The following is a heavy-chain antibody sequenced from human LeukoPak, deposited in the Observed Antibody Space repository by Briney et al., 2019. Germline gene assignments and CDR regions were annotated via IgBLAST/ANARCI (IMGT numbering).Heavy chain of an antibody. CDR2: IYSGGST. J-gene: IGHJ4*02. V-gene: IGHV3-66*01. D-gene: IGHD3-3*01. Sequence: GGSVRLSCAASGFTVSSNYMSWVRQAPGKGLEWVSVIYSGGSTYYADSVKGRFTISRDNSKNTLYLQMNSLRAEDTAVYYCAKDLIYDFWSGRALDYWGRGTLVTVSS. CDR1: GFTVSSNY. CDR3: AKDLIYDFWSGRALDY.